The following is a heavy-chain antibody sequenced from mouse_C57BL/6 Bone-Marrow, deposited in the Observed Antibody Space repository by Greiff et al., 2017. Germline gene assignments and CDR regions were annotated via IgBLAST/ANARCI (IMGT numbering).Heavy chain of an antibody. J-gene: IGHJ1*03. Sequence: EVMLVESGGGLVKPGGSLKLSCAASGFTFSDYGMHWVRQAPEKGLEWVAYISSGSSTIYYADTGKGRFTISRDNAKNTLFLQMTSLRSEDTAMYYCAREGNYDWYFDVWGTGTTVTVSS. CDR2: ISSGSSTI. CDR1: GFTFSDYG. CDR3: AREGNYDWYFDV. D-gene: IGHD2-1*01. V-gene: IGHV5-17*01.